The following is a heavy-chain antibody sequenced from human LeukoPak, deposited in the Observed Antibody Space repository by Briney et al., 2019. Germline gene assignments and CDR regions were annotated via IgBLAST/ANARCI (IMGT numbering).Heavy chain of an antibody. CDR2: ISYDGNNG. CDR3: ARAGGGGYNFFDY. D-gene: IGHD5-24*01. V-gene: IGHV3-30*09. J-gene: IGHJ4*02. Sequence: SGGSLRLSCAASGFTLSNHAMHWVRQAPGKGLEWVAVISYDGNNGFYADSVKGRFAISRDNSKNTLYLQMISLSAGDTAVYYCARAGGGGYNFFDYWGQGILVTVSS. CDR1: GFTLSNHA.